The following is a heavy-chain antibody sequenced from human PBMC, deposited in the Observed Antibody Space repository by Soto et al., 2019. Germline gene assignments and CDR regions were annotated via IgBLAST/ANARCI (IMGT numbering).Heavy chain of an antibody. CDR3: ARLGVTNWFDP. CDR2: IYYTGNT. J-gene: IGHJ5*02. V-gene: IGHV4-39*01. D-gene: IGHD3-3*01. Sequence: SETLSLTCTVSGGSISIGTNYWGWIRQPPGQALEFIGQIYYTGNTYYNPSLKSRVTVSVDTSKNQFSLKLTSVTAADTAVYYCARLGVTNWFDPWGQGTLVTVSS. CDR1: GGSISIGTNY.